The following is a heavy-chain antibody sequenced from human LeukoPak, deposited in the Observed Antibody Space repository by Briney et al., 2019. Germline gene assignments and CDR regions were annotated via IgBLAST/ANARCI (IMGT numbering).Heavy chain of an antibody. D-gene: IGHD5-12*01. CDR2: ISSTSSYI. J-gene: IGHJ4*02. CDR1: GFTFSTYS. Sequence: GGSLRLSCAASGFTFSTYSMNWVRQAPGKGLEWVSSISSTSSYIYYADSVKGRFAISRDNAKNSVYLHMNSLRAEDTAVYYCATDPSGNDYHWGQGTLVTVSS. V-gene: IGHV3-21*01. CDR3: ATDPSGNDYH.